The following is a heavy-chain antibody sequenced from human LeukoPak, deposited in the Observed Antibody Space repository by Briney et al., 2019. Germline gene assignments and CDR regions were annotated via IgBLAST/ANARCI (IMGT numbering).Heavy chain of an antibody. V-gene: IGHV1-69*13. CDR3: ARGRYYYSSRGADYMDV. Sequence: PRASVKVSCKASGGTFSSYAISWVRQAPGQGLEWMGGIIPIFGTANYAQKFQGRVTITADESTSTAYMELSSLRSEDTAVYYCARGRYYYSSRGADYMDVWGKGTTVTVSS. D-gene: IGHD3-10*01. CDR1: GGTFSSYA. J-gene: IGHJ6*03. CDR2: IIPIFGTA.